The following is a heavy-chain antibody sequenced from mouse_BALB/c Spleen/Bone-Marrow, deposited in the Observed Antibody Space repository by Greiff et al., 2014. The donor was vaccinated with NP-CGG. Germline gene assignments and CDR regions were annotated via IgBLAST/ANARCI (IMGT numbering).Heavy chain of an antibody. CDR1: GYTFTSYW. D-gene: IGHD2-4*01. V-gene: IGHV1-55*01. CDR3: ARRDDYDDYYFAY. CDR2: IYPGSDST. J-gene: IGHJ2*01. Sequence: VQGVESGAELVKPGTSVKMSCKASGYTFTSYWMHWVKQRPGQGLEWIGDIYPGSDSTNYNEKFKSKATLTVDTSSSTAYMQLSSLTSEDSAVYYCARRDDYDDYYFAYWGQGTTLTVSS.